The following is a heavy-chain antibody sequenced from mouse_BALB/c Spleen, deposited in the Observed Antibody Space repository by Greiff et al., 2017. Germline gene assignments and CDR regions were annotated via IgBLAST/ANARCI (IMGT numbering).Heavy chain of an antibody. J-gene: IGHJ2*01. Sequence: QVQLKQSGPELVKPGASVKISSKASGYSFTSYYIHWVKQRPGQGLEWIGWIFPGSGNTKYNEKFKGKATLTADTSSSTAYMQLSSLTSEDSAVYFCARREYGNSYFDYWGQGTTLTVSS. V-gene: IGHV1-66*01. CDR3: ARREYGNSYFDY. CDR1: GYSFTSYY. CDR2: IFPGSGNT. D-gene: IGHD2-1*01.